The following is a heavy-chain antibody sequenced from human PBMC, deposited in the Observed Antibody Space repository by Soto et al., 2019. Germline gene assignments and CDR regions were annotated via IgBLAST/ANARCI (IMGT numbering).Heavy chain of an antibody. CDR2: VYYSGST. CDR3: ARQAID. V-gene: IGHV4-59*08. J-gene: IGHJ4*02. Sequence: QVQLQESGPGLVKPSETLSLTCTVSGGSISDYYWSWFRQAPGKGLDWIGYVYYSGSTNYNPSLQGRGTISVDTSKNQCSLKLRYVTAADTAVYYCARQAIDWGQGTLVTVSS. CDR1: GGSISDYY.